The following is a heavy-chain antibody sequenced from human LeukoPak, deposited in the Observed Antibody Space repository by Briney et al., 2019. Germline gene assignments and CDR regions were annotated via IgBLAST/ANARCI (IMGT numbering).Heavy chain of an antibody. Sequence: PSETLSLTCSVSGVSISTYYWIWIRQPPAKGLEWMGFFSYSGSTKYNPSLKSRVTMSVDTSKNQFSLKLSSVTAADTAVYYCARHGGSGSYYNCFDPWGQGTLVTVSS. CDR3: ARHGGSGSYYNCFDP. J-gene: IGHJ5*02. D-gene: IGHD3-10*01. CDR2: FSYSGST. CDR1: GVSISTYY. V-gene: IGHV4-59*08.